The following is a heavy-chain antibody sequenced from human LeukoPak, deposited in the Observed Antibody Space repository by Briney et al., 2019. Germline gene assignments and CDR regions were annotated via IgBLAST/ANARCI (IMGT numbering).Heavy chain of an antibody. CDR2: INTRNGNA. CDR3: ARNHLGLGL. Sequence: GASVKVSCKASGYTFTTYEIIWVRQAPGQGLEWMEWINTRNGNANYAHQLQGRVTMTTDTSTSTSYMELASLRFDDTAIYYCARNHLGLGLWGQGTLVTVSS. J-gene: IGHJ4*02. D-gene: IGHD3-16*01. V-gene: IGHV1-18*01. CDR1: GYTFTTYE.